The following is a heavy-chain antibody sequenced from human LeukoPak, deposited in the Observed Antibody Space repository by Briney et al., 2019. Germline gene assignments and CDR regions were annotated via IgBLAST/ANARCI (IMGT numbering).Heavy chain of an antibody. CDR3: ARPFTPAKSLAGDALDI. Sequence: GESLKISCKGSGYSFTSYWIAWVRQMPGKGLEWMVIIYPGDSDTRYSPSFQGQVTISADKSITTAYLQWSSLKASDTAMYYCARPFTPAKSLAGDALDIWGQGTMVTVPS. CDR1: GYSFTSYW. V-gene: IGHV5-51*01. CDR2: IYPGDSDT. D-gene: IGHD2-15*01. J-gene: IGHJ3*02.